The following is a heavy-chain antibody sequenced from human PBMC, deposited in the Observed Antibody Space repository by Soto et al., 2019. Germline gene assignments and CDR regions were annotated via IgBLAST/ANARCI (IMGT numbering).Heavy chain of an antibody. CDR3: ARDRDSNPRLAVGGMDV. J-gene: IGHJ6*02. CDR1: GGTFSRYA. V-gene: IGHV1-69*13. CDR2: IVPMFGTA. D-gene: IGHD6-13*01. Sequence: SVKVSCKASGGTFSRYALSWVRQAPGQGPEWMGGIVPMFGTANYAQKFQGRVTITADESTSTAYMELSSLRSEDTAVYYCARDRDSNPRLAVGGMDVWGQGTTVTVSS.